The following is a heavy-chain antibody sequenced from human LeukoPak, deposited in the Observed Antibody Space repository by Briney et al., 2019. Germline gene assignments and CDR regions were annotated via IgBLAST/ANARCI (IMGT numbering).Heavy chain of an antibody. V-gene: IGHV4-59*01. D-gene: IGHD6-13*01. Sequence: SETLSLTCTVSGGSIRSYSWSWIRQPPGKGLEWIGYIYHNGRANYNPSLKSRVTISVDTSKNQFSLNLRSVTAADTAVYYCAGSIAAAGTRGWFDPWGQGTLVIVSS. CDR2: IYHNGRA. CDR3: AGSIAAAGTRGWFDP. J-gene: IGHJ5*02. CDR1: GGSIRSYS.